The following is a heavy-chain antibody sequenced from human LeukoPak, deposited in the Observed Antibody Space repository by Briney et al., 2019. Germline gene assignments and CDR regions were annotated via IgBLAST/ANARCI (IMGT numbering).Heavy chain of an antibody. V-gene: IGHV4-30-4*08. CDR1: GGSISSGDYY. CDR3: ARGGGIVVVPAAMKFDP. CDR2: IYYSGST. D-gene: IGHD2-2*01. Sequence: SPSQTLSLTCTVSGGSISSGDYYWSWIRQPPGKGLEWIGYIYYSGSTYYNPSLKSRVTISVDTSKNQFSLKLSSVTAADTAVYYCARGGGIVVVPAAMKFDPWGQGTLVTVSS. J-gene: IGHJ5*02.